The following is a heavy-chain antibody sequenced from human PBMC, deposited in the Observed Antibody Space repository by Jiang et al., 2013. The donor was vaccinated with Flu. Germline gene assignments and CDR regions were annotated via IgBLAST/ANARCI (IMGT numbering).Heavy chain of an antibody. V-gene: IGHV6-1*01. J-gene: IGHJ5*02. CDR3: ARSRNWGYNWFDP. CDR2: TYYRSKLHH. D-gene: IGHD7-27*01. Sequence: QTLSLTCVISGDSVSSNSAAWNWIRQSPSRGLEWLGRTYYRSKLHHDYALSVKSRISIQPDTSKNQFSLQLSSVTPEDTAVYYCARSRNWGYNWFDPWGQGIQVTVSS. CDR1: GDSVSSNSAA.